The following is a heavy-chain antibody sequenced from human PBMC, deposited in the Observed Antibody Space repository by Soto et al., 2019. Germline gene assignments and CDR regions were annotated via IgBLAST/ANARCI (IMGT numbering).Heavy chain of an antibody. D-gene: IGHD4-17*01. J-gene: IGHJ4*02. CDR3: ARGRPTTTSLYYFDY. CDR1: GYTFTSYY. Sequence: QVQLVQSGAEVKKPGASVKVSCKASGYTFTSYYMHWVRQAPGQGLEWMGIINPSGGSTSYAQRFQGRVTMTRDTSPSTVYMELSSLRSEDTAVYYCARGRPTTTSLYYFDYWGQGTLVTVSS. V-gene: IGHV1-46*03. CDR2: INPSGGST.